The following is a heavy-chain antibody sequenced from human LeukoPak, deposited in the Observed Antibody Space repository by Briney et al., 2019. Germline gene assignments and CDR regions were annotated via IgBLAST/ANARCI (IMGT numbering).Heavy chain of an antibody. J-gene: IGHJ5*02. CDR1: GGSISSSSYY. D-gene: IGHD6-19*01. CDR2: IYYSGST. V-gene: IGHV4-39*01. Sequence: SETLSLTCTVSGGSISSSSYYWGWIRQPPGKGLEWIGSIYYSGSTYYNPSLKSRVTISVDTSKNQFSLKLSSVTAADTAVYYCARGPSGGSGWNWFDPWGQGTLVTVSS. CDR3: ARGPSGGSGWNWFDP.